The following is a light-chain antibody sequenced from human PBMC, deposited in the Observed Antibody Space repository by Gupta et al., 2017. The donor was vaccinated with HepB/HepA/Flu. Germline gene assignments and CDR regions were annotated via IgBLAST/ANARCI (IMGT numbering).Light chain of an antibody. J-gene: IGLJ3*02. CDR1: NSDIGGYNY. CDR2: DVS. Sequence: QSALTQPASASGSPGQSITISCIGTNSDIGGYNYVSWYQQHPGKAPKLMIYDVSNRPSGVSNRFSGSKSGNTASLTISGLQAEDDADYYCSSYTSSTTRVFGGGTKLTVL. V-gene: IGLV2-14*03. CDR3: SSYTSSTTRV.